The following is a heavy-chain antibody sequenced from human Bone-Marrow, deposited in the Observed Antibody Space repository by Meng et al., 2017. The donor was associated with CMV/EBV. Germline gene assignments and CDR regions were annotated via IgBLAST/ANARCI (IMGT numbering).Heavy chain of an antibody. CDR2: ISTYSDNT. D-gene: IGHD3-10*01. Sequence: ASVKVSCKASGYTFTSYGISWVRQAPGQGLEWMGWISTYSDNTNYAQKFQGRVTMTTDTSTSTAYMELRSLRSDDTAVYYCARDLGGGFGEDLSRYYYAMDVWGQGTTVTSP. CDR3: ARDLGGGFGEDLSRYYYAMDV. J-gene: IGHJ6*02. CDR1: GYTFTSYG. V-gene: IGHV1-18*01.